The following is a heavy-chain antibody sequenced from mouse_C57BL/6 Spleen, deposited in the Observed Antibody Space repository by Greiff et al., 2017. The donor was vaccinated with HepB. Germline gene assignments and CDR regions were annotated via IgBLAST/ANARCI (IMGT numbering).Heavy chain of an antibody. D-gene: IGHD1-1*01. CDR1: GFTFSSYA. CDR2: ISDGGSYT. V-gene: IGHV5-4*03. CDR3: TKFQDITTVVDPWFAY. Sequence: EVKLVESGGGLVKPGGSLKLSCAASGFTFSSYAMSWVRQTPEKRLEWVATISDGGSYTYYPDNVKGRFTISRDNAKNNLYMQMSHLNSEDTAMYYCTKFQDITTVVDPWFAYWGQGTLVTVSA. J-gene: IGHJ3*01.